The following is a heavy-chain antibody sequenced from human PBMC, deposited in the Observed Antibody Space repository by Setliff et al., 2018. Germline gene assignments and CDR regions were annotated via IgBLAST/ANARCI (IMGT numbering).Heavy chain of an antibody. V-gene: IGHV4-34*01. CDR1: GGSFSDYY. J-gene: IGHJ5*02. CDR3: AVDHVTNIAESGYGYTRIDP. D-gene: IGHD6-19*01. CDR2: INHSGST. Sequence: PSETLSLTCAVYGGSFSDYYWSWIRQPPGKGLEWLGEINHSGSTNYNPSLKSRVTISVDTSKNQFSLKLTSVTAADTAVYYCAVDHVTNIAESGYGYTRIDPWGQGIPVTVSS.